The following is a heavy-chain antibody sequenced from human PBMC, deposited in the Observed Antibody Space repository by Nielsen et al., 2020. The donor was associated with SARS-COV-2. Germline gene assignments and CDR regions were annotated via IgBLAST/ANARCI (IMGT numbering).Heavy chain of an antibody. Sequence: SETLSLTCTVSGGSISSGGYYWSWIRQHPGKGLEWIGYIYYSGSTYYNPSLKSRVTISVDTSKNQFSLKLSSVTAADTAVYYCARPGCTNGVCYTNWFDPWGQGTLVTVSS. CDR2: IYYSGST. CDR1: GGSISSGGYY. J-gene: IGHJ5*02. D-gene: IGHD2-8*01. CDR3: ARPGCTNGVCYTNWFDP. V-gene: IGHV4-31*03.